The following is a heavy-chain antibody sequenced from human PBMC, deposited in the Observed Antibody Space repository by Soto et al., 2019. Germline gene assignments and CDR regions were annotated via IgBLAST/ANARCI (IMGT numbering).Heavy chain of an antibody. CDR3: AKDHGGVEFGYFDY. CDR1: GFTFSSYA. V-gene: IGHV3-23*01. J-gene: IGHJ4*02. Sequence: GGSLRLSWAASGFTFSSYAMSWVRQAPGKGLEWVSAISGSGGSTYYAESVKGRFTISRDNSKNTLYLQMNSLRAEDTAVYYCAKDHGGVEFGYFDYWGQGTLVTVSS. CDR2: ISGSGGST. D-gene: IGHD3-10*01.